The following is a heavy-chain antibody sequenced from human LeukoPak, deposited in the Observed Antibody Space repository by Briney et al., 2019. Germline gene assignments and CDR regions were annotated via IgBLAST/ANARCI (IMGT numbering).Heavy chain of an antibody. CDR3: ARVKSYYYDTSDKDAFDI. V-gene: IGHV1-46*01. Sequence: ASVKVSRKASGYTFTSHFMHWVRQAPGQGLEWMGIINPRGGSTSYTQKFQGRVTMTRDTSTSTVYMELSSLRSEDTAVYYSARVKSYYYDTSDKDAFDIWGQGTMVTVSS. CDR1: GYTFTSHF. J-gene: IGHJ3*02. CDR2: INPRGGST. D-gene: IGHD3-22*01.